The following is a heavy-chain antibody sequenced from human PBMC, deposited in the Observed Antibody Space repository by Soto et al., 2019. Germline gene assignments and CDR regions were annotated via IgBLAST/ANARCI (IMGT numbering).Heavy chain of an antibody. CDR3: AKNDDFWSWGMDV. J-gene: IGHJ6*02. CDR1: EFPFISYA. CDR2: ISSCGDGT. V-gene: IGHV3-23*01. Sequence: RILSCAASEFPFISYASTWVRPAPGQGLEWVSIISSCGDGTYYVDSVKGRFTIPRDNSRNTLNLQMNSLRAEDTAVYYCAKNDDFWSWGMDVWGQGPMVTGSS. D-gene: IGHD3-3*01.